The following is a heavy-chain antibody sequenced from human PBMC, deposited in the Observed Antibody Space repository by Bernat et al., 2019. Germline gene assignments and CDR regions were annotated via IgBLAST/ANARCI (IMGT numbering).Heavy chain of an antibody. CDR3: ARDYYDSSGPNWFDP. J-gene: IGHJ5*02. Sequence: QVQLVESGGGVVQPGRSLRLSCVASGFTFSSYGMHWVRQAPGKGLEWVAVIWYDGSNKYYADSVKGRFTISRDNSKNTLYLQMNSLRAEDTAVYYCARDYYDSSGPNWFDPWGQGTLVTVSS. V-gene: IGHV3-33*01. D-gene: IGHD3-22*01. CDR1: GFTFSSYG. CDR2: IWYDGSNK.